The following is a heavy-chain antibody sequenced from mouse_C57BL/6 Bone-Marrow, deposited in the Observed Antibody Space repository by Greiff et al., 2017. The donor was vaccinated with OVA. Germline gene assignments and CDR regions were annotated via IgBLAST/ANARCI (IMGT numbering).Heavy chain of an antibody. CDR3: TRAYSYYRDFDY. CDR2: IDPETGGT. D-gene: IGHD2-12*01. V-gene: IGHV1-15*01. CDR1: GYTFTDYE. J-gene: IGHJ2*01. Sequence: VQLQQSGAELVRPGASVTLSCKASGYTFTDYEMHWVKQTPVHGLEWIGAIDPETGGTAYNQQFKGKAILTADKSSSTAYTELRSLTSEDSAAEDCTRAYSYYRDFDYWGKGTTLTVSS.